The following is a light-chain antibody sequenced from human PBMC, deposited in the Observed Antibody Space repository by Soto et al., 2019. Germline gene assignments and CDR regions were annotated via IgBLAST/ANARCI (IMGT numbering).Light chain of an antibody. J-gene: IGKJ1*01. Sequence: EIKVSQSPATLSLSQGDRATLSCRASQSVSTFLAWYQQTPGEDPRILLFDDSTRAEGSLASCSGGRCGTKFSTPIISLQPEDVVVYYCTQRNNWLQTFGQGTKVDIK. CDR3: TQRNNWLQT. CDR2: DDS. V-gene: IGKV3-11*01. CDR1: QSVSTF.